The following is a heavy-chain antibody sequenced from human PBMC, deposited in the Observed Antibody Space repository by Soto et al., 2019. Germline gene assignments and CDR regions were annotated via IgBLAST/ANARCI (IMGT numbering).Heavy chain of an antibody. J-gene: IGHJ3*02. CDR3: AKLCHSSSPGYDAFDI. D-gene: IGHD6-6*01. CDR1: GFTFSSYA. CDR2: ISGSGGST. V-gene: IGHV3-23*01. Sequence: GGSLRLSCAASGFTFSSYAMSWVRQAPGKGLEWVSAISGSGGSTYYADSVKGRFTISRDNSKNTLYLQMNSLRAEDTAVYYCAKLCHSSSPGYDAFDIWGQGTMVTVSS.